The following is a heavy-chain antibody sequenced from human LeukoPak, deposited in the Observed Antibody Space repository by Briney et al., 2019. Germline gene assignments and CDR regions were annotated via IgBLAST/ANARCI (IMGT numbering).Heavy chain of an antibody. D-gene: IGHD6-13*01. CDR1: GGSISSGSYY. Sequence: SETLSLTCTVSGGSISSGSYYWSWIRQPAGKGLEWIGRIYTSGSTNYNPSLKSRVTISVNTSKNQFSLKLSSVTAADTAVYFCARGRVSSSTWYSTYYYYFYMDVWGKGTTVTVSS. J-gene: IGHJ6*03. CDR2: IYTSGST. CDR3: ARGRVSSSTWYSTYYYYFYMDV. V-gene: IGHV4-61*02.